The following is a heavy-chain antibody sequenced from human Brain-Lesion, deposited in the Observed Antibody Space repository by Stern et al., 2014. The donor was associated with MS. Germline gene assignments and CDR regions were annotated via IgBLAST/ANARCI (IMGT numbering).Heavy chain of an antibody. CDR1: GYPFTGYY. J-gene: IGHJ4*02. CDR3: ATYYYDSTGYNDF. Sequence: QAQLMQSGAEVKKPGASVKVSCKASGYPFTGYYMHWVRQAPGQRLEWMGWIKPKSGGTNYAQKFQGWVTMTRDTSINTAYMELSRLRSDDTAVYYCATYYYDSTGYNDFWGQGTLVTVSS. V-gene: IGHV1-2*04. CDR2: IKPKSGGT. D-gene: IGHD3-22*01.